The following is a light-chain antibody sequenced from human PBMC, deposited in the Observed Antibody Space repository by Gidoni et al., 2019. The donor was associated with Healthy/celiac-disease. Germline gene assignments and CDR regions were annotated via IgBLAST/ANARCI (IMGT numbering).Light chain of an antibody. CDR2: KAS. CDR3: QQYNSYLYT. CDR1: QSISSW. V-gene: IGKV1-5*03. J-gene: IGKJ2*01. Sequence: DIQITQSPSTLSASVGDRVTITCRASQSISSWLAWYQQKPGKAPKLLIYKASSLESGVPSRFSGSGSGTEFTLTISSLQPDDFATYYCQQYNSYLYTFXQXTKLXIK.